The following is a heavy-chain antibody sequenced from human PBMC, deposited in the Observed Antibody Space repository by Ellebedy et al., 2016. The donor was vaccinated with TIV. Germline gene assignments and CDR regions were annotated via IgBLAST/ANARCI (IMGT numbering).Heavy chain of an antibody. CDR2: LSGSGGST. CDR3: AKFASDGRTTFRDFDY. CDR1: GFTFSNYA. J-gene: IGHJ4*02. Sequence: PGGSLRLSCAASGFTFSNYAMSRVRQAPGKGLEWVSALSGSGGSTYYVDSVKGRFTISRDNSKNTLYLQMNSLRAEDTAVYYCAKFASDGRTTFRDFDYWGQGTLVTVSS. V-gene: IGHV3-23*01. D-gene: IGHD1/OR15-1a*01.